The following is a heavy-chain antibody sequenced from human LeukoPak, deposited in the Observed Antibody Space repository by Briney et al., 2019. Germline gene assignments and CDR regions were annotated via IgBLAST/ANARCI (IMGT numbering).Heavy chain of an antibody. J-gene: IGHJ4*02. CDR3: AKGPYGDYVYFDY. CDR1: GFTFDDYA. CDR2: ISWISGSI. Sequence: GGSLRLSCAASGFTFDDYAMHWVRQAPGKGLEWVSGISWISGSIGYADSVKGRFTISRDNAKNSLYLQMNSLRAEDTALYYCAKGPYGDYVYFDYWGQGTLVTVSS. V-gene: IGHV3-9*01. D-gene: IGHD4-17*01.